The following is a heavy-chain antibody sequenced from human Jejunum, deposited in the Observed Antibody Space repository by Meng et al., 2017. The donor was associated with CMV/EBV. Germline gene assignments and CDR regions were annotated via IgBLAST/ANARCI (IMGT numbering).Heavy chain of an antibody. J-gene: IGHJ4*02. CDR3: AEWQWLV. Sequence: SSTASGFTLSQAWVSWLRQTPGKGLEWVGRIRSKNDGGKTEYAAPVKGRFTISRDDSKNTLYLQMNSLTTEDTAVYYCAEWQWLVRGRGTQVTVSS. CDR1: GFTLSQAW. CDR2: IRSKNDGGKT. D-gene: IGHD6-19*01. V-gene: IGHV3-15*01.